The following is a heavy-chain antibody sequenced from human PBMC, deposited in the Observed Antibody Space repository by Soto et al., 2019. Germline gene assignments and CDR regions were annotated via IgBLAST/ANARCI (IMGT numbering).Heavy chain of an antibody. D-gene: IGHD6-19*01. Sequence: PGESLKISCKGSGYRFSSYWIGWVRQMPGTGLEWMGIIYPGDSDTRYSPSFQGQVTISADKSISTAYLQWSSLKASDSAMYYCARSNAPAVAGTGIDYWGQGTLVTVSS. J-gene: IGHJ4*02. V-gene: IGHV5-51*01. CDR3: ARSNAPAVAGTGIDY. CDR1: GYRFSSYW. CDR2: IYPGDSDT.